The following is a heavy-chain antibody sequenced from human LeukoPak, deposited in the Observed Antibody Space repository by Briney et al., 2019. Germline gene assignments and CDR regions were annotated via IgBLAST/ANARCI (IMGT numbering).Heavy chain of an antibody. Sequence: GGSLRLSCAASGFTFSSYAMHWVRQAPGKGLEYVSAISSNGGSTYYADSVKGRFTISRDNSKNPLYLQMGSLRAEDMAVYYCARSSSGYGGFIDYWGQGTLVTVSS. D-gene: IGHD5-12*01. CDR2: ISSNGGST. J-gene: IGHJ4*02. CDR1: GFTFSSYA. CDR3: ARSSSGYGGFIDY. V-gene: IGHV3-64*02.